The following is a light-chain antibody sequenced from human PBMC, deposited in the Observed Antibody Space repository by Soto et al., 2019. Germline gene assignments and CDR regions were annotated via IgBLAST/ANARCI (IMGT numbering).Light chain of an antibody. Sequence: DFVMTQSPDSLAVSLGEKATINCKSSQSVLYSSNNRNYLAWYQQKPGPPPKLLFYWASTRESGVPDRFSGSGSETDFTLTISSLQAEDVAGYYCQQYYSTPPTFGGGTKVEIK. CDR1: QSVLYSSNNRNY. V-gene: IGKV4-1*01. CDR3: QQYYSTPPT. CDR2: WAS. J-gene: IGKJ4*01.